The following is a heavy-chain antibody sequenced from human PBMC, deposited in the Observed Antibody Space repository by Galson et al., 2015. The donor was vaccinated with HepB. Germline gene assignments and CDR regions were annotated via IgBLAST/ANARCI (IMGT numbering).Heavy chain of an antibody. CDR1: GDSVSSRTIA. D-gene: IGHD3-22*01. V-gene: IGHV6-1*01. CDR3: AREGPYDSSGHRAFDI. CDR2: TYYRSKWYN. J-gene: IGHJ3*02. Sequence: CAISGDSVSSRTIAWVWIRQSPSRGLEWLGRTYYRSKWYNEYAVSVQSRVTINPDTSKNQFSLHLSSVTPEDTAIYYCAREGPYDSSGHRAFDIWGQGTMVTVSS.